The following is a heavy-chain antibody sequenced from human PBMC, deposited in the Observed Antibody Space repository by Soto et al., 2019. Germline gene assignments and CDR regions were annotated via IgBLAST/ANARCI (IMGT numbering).Heavy chain of an antibody. D-gene: IGHD1-1*01. CDR2: ISYDGSNK. V-gene: IGHV3-30-3*01. CDR3: ASTIARL. J-gene: IGHJ4*02. Sequence: PGGSLRLSCAASGFTFSSYAMHWVRQAPGKGLEWVAVISYDGSNKYYADSVKGRFTISRDNSKNTLYLQMNSLRAEDTAAYYCASTIARLWGQGTLVTVSS. CDR1: GFTFSSYA.